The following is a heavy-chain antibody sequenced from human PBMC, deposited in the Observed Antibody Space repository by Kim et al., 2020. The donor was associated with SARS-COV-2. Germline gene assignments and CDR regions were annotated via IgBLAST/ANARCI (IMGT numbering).Heavy chain of an antibody. CDR3: AKDDYDILTGYYAGLDY. J-gene: IGHJ4*02. D-gene: IGHD3-9*01. CDR2: IWCDGSNK. V-gene: IGHV3-33*06. CDR1: GFTFSSYG. Sequence: GGSLRLSCAASGFTFSSYGMHWVRQAPGKGLEWVAVIWCDGSNKYYADSVKGRFTISRDNSKNTLYLQMNSLRAKDTAVYYCAKDDYDILTGYYAGLDYCGQGTLVTVSS.